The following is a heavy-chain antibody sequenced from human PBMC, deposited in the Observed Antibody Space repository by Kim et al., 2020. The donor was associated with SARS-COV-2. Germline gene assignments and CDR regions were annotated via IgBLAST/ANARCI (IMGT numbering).Heavy chain of an antibody. CDR3: VRGFFQGPFDG. V-gene: IGHV3-20*01. Sequence: GGSLRLSCAASGFTFDDYGMSWVRQTPGKGLEWISGISRSGGSTGYIDSAKGRFTISRDNAKNSLYLQMNSLRVDDTALYHCVRGFFQGPFDGWGQGTLVTVSS. J-gene: IGHJ4*02. CDR2: ISRSGGST. CDR1: GFTFDDYG.